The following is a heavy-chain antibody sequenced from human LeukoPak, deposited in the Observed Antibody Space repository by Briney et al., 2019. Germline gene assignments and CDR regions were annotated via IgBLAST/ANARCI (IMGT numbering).Heavy chain of an antibody. V-gene: IGHV4-34*01. CDR3: AGSDTIGYIPREWDYWNFDL. CDR1: GGSFSGYY. D-gene: IGHD3-22*01. CDR2: INHSGST. J-gene: IGHJ2*01. Sequence: SETLSLTCAVYGGSFSGYYWSWIRQPPGKGLEWIGEINHSGSTNYNPSLKSRVTISVDTSKNQFSLKLGSVTAADTAVYYCAGSDTIGYIPREWDYWNFDLWGRGTLVTVSS.